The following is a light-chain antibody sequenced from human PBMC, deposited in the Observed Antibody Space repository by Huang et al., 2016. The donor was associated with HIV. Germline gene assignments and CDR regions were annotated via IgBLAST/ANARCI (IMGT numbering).Light chain of an antibody. CDR3: QQTYTTPLT. Sequence: DIQMTQSPSSLSASVGDTVSIPCRASQSISKSLNWYRQKPGEAPDLLIYAAANLQEGVPSRFSASGSGTDFTLTITSLQTEDFATYYCQQTYTTPLTFGGGTKVEI. CDR2: AAA. CDR1: QSISKS. V-gene: IGKV1-39*01. J-gene: IGKJ4*01.